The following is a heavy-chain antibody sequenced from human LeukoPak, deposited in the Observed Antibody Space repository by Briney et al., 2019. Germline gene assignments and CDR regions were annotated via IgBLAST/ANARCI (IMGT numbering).Heavy chain of an antibody. V-gene: IGHV3-11*04. CDR3: ARKRLRYFDWLLSPSSGLLDY. Sequence: PGGSLRLSCAASGFTFSDYYMSWIRQAPGKGLVWVSYITGSGSTIYYADSVKGRFTISRDNAKNSLYLQMNSLRAEDTAVYYCARKRLRYFDWLLSPSSGLLDYWGQGTLVTVSS. J-gene: IGHJ4*02. CDR2: ITGSGSTI. CDR1: GFTFSDYY. D-gene: IGHD3-9*01.